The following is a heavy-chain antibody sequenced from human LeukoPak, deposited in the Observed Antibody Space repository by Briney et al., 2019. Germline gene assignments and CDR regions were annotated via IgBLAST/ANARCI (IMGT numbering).Heavy chain of an antibody. D-gene: IGHD3-10*01. CDR3: TRDRRYGGMDV. V-gene: IGHV3-74*01. CDR1: GFTFSSYW. Sequence: SGGSLRLSCAASGFTFSSYWMHWVRQAPGKGLVWVSRIISDGSSATHADSVKGRFTMSRDNAKNMLYLQMNSLRAEDTAVYYCTRDRRYGGMDVWGQGTTVTVSS. J-gene: IGHJ6*02. CDR2: IISDGSSA.